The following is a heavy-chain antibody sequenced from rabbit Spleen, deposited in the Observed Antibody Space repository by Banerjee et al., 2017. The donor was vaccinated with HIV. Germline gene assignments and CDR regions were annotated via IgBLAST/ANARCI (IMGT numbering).Heavy chain of an antibody. D-gene: IGHD4-2*01. V-gene: IGHV1S40*01. CDR1: GFDFSSNA. J-gene: IGHJ4*01. Sequence: QSLEESGGDLVKPGASLTLTCTASGFDFSSNAMCWVRQAPGKGLEWIACIYATGSTYYASWAKGRFTISKTSSTTVTLQMTSLTAADTATYFCARSNDIGSRRCNLWGPGTLVTVS. CDR2: IYATGST. CDR3: ARSNDIGSRRCNL.